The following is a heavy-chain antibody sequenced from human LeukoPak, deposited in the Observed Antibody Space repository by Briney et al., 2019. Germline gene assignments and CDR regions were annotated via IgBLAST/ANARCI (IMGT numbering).Heavy chain of an antibody. CDR1: GFTFSSYS. Sequence: GSLRLSCAASGFTFSSYSMNWVRQAPGKGLEWVSYISSSSSTIYYADSVKGRFTISRDNAKNSLYLQMNSLRAEDTAVYYCARDQYGLLVLPDSITMVRGVIGYYGMDVWGQGTTVTVSS. J-gene: IGHJ6*02. D-gene: IGHD3-10*01. CDR2: ISSSSSTI. V-gene: IGHV3-48*01. CDR3: ARDQYGLLVLPDSITMVRGVIGYYGMDV.